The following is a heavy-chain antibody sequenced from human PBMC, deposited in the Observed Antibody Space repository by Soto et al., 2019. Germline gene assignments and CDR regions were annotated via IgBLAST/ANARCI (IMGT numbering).Heavy chain of an antibody. CDR2: INAGNGNT. CDR3: ASGFLMGNNWFDP. CDR1: GYTFTSYA. D-gene: IGHD3-3*01. J-gene: IGHJ5*02. Sequence: QVQLVQSGAEVKKPGASVKVSCKASGYTFTSYAMHWVRQAPGQRLEWMGWINAGNGNTKYSQKLQGRVTITRDTSASPAYMELSSLRSEDTAVYYCASGFLMGNNWFDPWGQGTLVTVSS. V-gene: IGHV1-3*01.